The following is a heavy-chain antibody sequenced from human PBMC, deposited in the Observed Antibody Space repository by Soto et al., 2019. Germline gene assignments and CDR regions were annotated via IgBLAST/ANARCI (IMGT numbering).Heavy chain of an antibody. CDR3: AAIKGAVAGNRLGAFES. D-gene: IGHD6-19*01. Sequence: ASVKVSCKASGYTFTSYYMHWVRQAPGQGLEWMGIINPSGGSTSYAQKFQGRVTMTRDTSTSTVYMELSSLRSEDTAVYYCAAIKGAVAGNRLGAFESCGQGTMVTVAS. J-gene: IGHJ3*02. CDR1: GYTFTSYY. V-gene: IGHV1-46*01. CDR2: INPSGGST.